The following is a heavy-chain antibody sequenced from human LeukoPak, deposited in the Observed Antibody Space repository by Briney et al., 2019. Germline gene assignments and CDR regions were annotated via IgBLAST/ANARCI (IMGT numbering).Heavy chain of an antibody. V-gene: IGHV3-64D*06. D-gene: IGHD1-14*01. Sequence: PGGSLRLSCSDSGFTLSIYAMHWVRQAPGKGLEYVSAISSNGGSTYYADSVKGRFTISRDNSKNTLYLQMSSLRAEDTAVYYCVPHPEVALDYWGQGTLVTVCS. J-gene: IGHJ4*02. CDR1: GFTLSIYA. CDR3: VPHPEVALDY. CDR2: ISSNGGST.